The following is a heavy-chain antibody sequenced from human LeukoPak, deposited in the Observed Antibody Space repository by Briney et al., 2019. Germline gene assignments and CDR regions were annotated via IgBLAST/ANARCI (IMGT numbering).Heavy chain of an antibody. CDR3: ARIGSGSNVDY. J-gene: IGHJ4*02. D-gene: IGHD3-10*01. CDR2: ISGSGANT. CDR1: GFTFSSYA. Sequence: GGSLRLSCAASGFTFSSYAMSWVRQAPGKGLERVSAISGSGANTYYADSVKGRFTFSRDNSKNTLYLQMNSLRAEDTAVYYCARIGSGSNVDYWGQGTLVTVSS. V-gene: IGHV3-23*01.